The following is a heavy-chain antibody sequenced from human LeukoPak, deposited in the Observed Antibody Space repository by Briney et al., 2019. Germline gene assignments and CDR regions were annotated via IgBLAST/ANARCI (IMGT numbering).Heavy chain of an antibody. CDR3: WAGGYGMDV. J-gene: IGHJ6*02. CDR2: ISYDGSNK. D-gene: IGHD3-16*01. Sequence: SGGSLRLSCAASGFTFSTYGMRWVRQAPGKGLEWVAVISYDGSNKYYVDSVKGRFTISRDNSKNTLYLQMNSLRAEDTAVYYCWAGGYGMDVWGQGTTVTVSS. V-gene: IGHV3-30*03. CDR1: GFTFSTYG.